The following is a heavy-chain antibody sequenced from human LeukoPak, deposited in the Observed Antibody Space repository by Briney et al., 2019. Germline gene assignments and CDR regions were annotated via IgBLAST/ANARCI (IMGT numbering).Heavy chain of an antibody. Sequence: GESLKISCKGSGYSFTSYWIGWVRQMPGKGLEWMGIIYPGDSDTRYSPSFQGQVTISADKSISTAYLQWSSLKASDTAMYYCAKAFGYYDSSGYYTNPFDYWGQGTLVTVSS. V-gene: IGHV5-51*01. CDR1: GYSFTSYW. CDR3: AKAFGYYDSSGYYTNPFDY. CDR2: IYPGDSDT. D-gene: IGHD3-22*01. J-gene: IGHJ4*02.